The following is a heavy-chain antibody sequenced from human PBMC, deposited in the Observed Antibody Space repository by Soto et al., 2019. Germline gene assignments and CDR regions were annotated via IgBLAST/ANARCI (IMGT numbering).Heavy chain of an antibody. CDR2: ISYDGSNK. Sequence: QVQLVESGGGVVQPGRSLRLSCAASGFTFSSYGMHWVRQAPGKGLEWVAVISYDGSNKYYADSVKGRFTISRDNSKNTLYLQMNSLRAEDTAVYYCAKVNSRSYYYGMDVWCQGTTVTVSS. CDR3: AKVNSRSYYYGMDV. J-gene: IGHJ6*02. D-gene: IGHD1-26*01. CDR1: GFTFSSYG. V-gene: IGHV3-30*18.